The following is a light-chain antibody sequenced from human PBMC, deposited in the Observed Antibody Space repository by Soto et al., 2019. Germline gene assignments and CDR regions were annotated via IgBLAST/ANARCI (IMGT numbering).Light chain of an antibody. J-gene: IGKJ2*01. CDR3: QQGHNWPLT. CDR1: QSISTE. Sequence: EIVMTQSPATLSVSPGERATLSCRASQSISTELAWYQQKPGQPPRLLIYSASTRATRVPARFTGSGSGSEFTLTLSGLQSEDFAVYYCQQGHNWPLTFGQGTRLEI. CDR2: SAS. V-gene: IGKV3-15*01.